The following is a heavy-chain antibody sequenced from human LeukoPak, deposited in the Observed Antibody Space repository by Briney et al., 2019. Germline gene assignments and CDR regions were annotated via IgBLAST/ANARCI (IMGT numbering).Heavy chain of an antibody. CDR3: AKEDVPHDD. CDR2: ISISGEAT. V-gene: IGHV3-23*01. J-gene: IGHJ4*01. CDR1: GFTFSRSA. D-gene: IGHD2-2*01. Sequence: PGGSLRLSCEVSGFTFSRSAMSWVCQAPGKGLEWVSGISISGEATYYADSVQGRFTISRDNSKNTVYLQMYSLGVEDTAVYYCAKEDVPHDDWGHGILVTVSS.